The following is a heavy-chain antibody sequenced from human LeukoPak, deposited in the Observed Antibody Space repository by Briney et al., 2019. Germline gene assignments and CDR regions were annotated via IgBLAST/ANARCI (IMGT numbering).Heavy chain of an antibody. V-gene: IGHV3-33*01. J-gene: IGHJ4*02. Sequence: GGSLRLSCAASGFSFSNHGMHWVRQAPGKRLEWVAVIWDDGNNKRYANSVKGRFTISRDNSKNTLYLQMNSLRAEDTAVYYCATRVSTSRSFDYWGQGTLVTVSS. CDR1: GFSFSNHG. CDR3: ATRVSTSRSFDY. CDR2: IWDDGNNK.